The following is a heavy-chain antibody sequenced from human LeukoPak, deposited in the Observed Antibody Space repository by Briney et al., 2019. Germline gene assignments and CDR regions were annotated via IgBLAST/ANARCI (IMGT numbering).Heavy chain of an antibody. J-gene: IGHJ4*02. CDR3: AKDRPIFKD. V-gene: IGHV3-23*01. Sequence: GGSLRLSCAASGSTFSSSAMSWVRQAPGRGLEWVSTISGSGGATYYADSVKGRFTISSDNSKNTLYLQMNSLSAEDTAAYYCAKDRPIFKDWGQGTQVTVSS. CDR1: GSTFSSSA. CDR2: ISGSGGAT.